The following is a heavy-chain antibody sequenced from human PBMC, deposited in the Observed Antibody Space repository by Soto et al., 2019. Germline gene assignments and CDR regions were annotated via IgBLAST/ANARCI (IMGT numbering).Heavy chain of an antibody. J-gene: IGHJ4*02. CDR2: IHHSGST. Sequence: SETLSLTCSVYGASFSGYYWSWIRQSPGKGLEWIGEIHHSGSTHYNPSLKSRLTFSIDESQSQFYMMLTSVTAADTALYFCARGHSTSGYDSWGQGSLVTV. CDR1: GASFSGYY. V-gene: IGHV4-34*01. CDR3: ARGHSTSGYDS. D-gene: IGHD6-6*01.